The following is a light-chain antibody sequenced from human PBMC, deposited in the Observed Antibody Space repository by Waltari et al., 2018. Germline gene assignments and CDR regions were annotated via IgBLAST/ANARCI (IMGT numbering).Light chain of an antibody. CDR2: AAS. CDR3: QQRNSYPWT. V-gene: IGKV1-17*01. Sequence: DIQMTQSPSSLSASVGDKVTIPCRASQGISNALAWYQQKPGKAPKLLIYAASNLQSGVPARFSGSGSGTDFTLNISSMQPEDFAVYYCQQRNSYPWTFGQGTKVEIK. J-gene: IGKJ1*01. CDR1: QGISNA.